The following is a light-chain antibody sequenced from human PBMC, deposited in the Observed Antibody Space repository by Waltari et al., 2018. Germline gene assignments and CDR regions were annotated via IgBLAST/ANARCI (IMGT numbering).Light chain of an antibody. V-gene: IGLV2-14*03. CDR3: SSYISSSTLEL. CDR2: DVS. Sequence: QSALTQPASVSGSPGQSITISCTGTSSDVGAYNYVSWYQQHPGKAPKLMIYDVSNRSSGVSNLFSGSKSDNTASLTISGLQAEDEADYYCSSYISSSTLELFGGGTSLTVL. CDR1: SSDVGAYNY. J-gene: IGLJ2*01.